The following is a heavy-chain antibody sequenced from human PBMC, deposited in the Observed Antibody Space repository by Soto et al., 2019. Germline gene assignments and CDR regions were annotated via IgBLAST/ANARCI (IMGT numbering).Heavy chain of an antibody. CDR2: ISAYNGNT. CDR1: GYTFTSYG. CDR3: ARAVGSYSNPGYYFDY. Sequence: ASVKVSCKASGYTFTSYGINRVRQAPGQGLEWMGWISAYNGNTNYAQKLQGRVTMTTDTSTSTAYMELRSLRSDDTAVYYCARAVGSYSNPGYYFDYWGQGTLVTVSS. J-gene: IGHJ4*02. D-gene: IGHD4-4*01. V-gene: IGHV1-18*01.